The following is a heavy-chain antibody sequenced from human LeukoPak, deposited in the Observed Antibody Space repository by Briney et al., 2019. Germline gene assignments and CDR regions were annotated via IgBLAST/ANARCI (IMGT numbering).Heavy chain of an antibody. CDR2: IISSSTTI. J-gene: IGHJ3*02. D-gene: IGHD3-16*01. CDR3: GASRQYVGAFDI. Sequence: GGSLRLSCAASGFTFSSYELYWVRQAPGKGLEWISYIISSSTTIKYADSVRGRFTISRDAAGESRYLQINSVRAENTAIYFCGASRQYVGAFDIWGQGTLVTVSS. CDR1: GFTFSSYE. V-gene: IGHV3-48*03.